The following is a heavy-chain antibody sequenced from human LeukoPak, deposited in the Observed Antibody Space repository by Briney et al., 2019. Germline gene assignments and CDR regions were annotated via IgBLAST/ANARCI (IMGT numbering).Heavy chain of an antibody. CDR1: GFTVSANS. D-gene: IGHD3-22*01. CDR3: ARRNYYDSSGYYYASDY. Sequence: PGGSLRLSCTVSGFTVSANSMSWVRQAPGKGLEWVSVIYSGGSTYYADSVKGRFTISRDNSKNTLYLQMNSLRAEDTAVYYCARRNYYDSSGYYYASDYWGQGTLVTVSS. V-gene: IGHV3-66*01. CDR2: IYSGGST. J-gene: IGHJ4*02.